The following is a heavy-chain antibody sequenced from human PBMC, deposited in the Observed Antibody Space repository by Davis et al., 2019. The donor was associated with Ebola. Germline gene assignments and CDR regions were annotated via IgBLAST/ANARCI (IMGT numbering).Heavy chain of an antibody. CDR3: ARMGKSYYDSLWDY. V-gene: IGHV5-51*01. D-gene: IGHD3-10*01. CDR1: GNSFTSFW. Sequence: GESLKISCKGSGNSFTSFWIGWARQMHGKGLEWLGIIYTGNSDTRYSPSFRGQVTISADKSFSTAYLQWSGLKASDTAMYYCARMGKSYYDSLWDYWGQGTLVTVAS. J-gene: IGHJ4*02. CDR2: IYTGNSDT.